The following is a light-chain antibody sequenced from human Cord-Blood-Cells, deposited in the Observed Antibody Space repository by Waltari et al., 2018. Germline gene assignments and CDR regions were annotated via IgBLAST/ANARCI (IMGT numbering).Light chain of an antibody. J-gene: IGKJ1*01. CDR3: QQYYSTPQWT. V-gene: IGKV4-1*01. CDR1: QSVLYSSNNKNY. Sequence: IVMTQSPDSLAVSLGERATINCKSSQSVLYSSNNKNYLAWYQQKPGQPPKLLIYWASTRESGVPDRFSGSGSGTDFTLTISSLQAEAVAVYYCQQYYSTPQWTFGQGTKVEIK. CDR2: WAS.